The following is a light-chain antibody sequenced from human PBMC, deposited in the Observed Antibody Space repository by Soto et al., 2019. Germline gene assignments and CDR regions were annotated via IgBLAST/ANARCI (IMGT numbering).Light chain of an antibody. CDR2: AAS. CDR1: QGISNW. J-gene: IGKJ3*01. Sequence: DIQMTQSPYSVSASEGDRVSITCRASQGISNWLAWYQQKPGRAPKLLIYAASSLQSGVSSRFSGSGSGTDFTLTISSLQPEDFATYYCQQGNSFPFTFGPGTKVDIK. CDR3: QQGNSFPFT. V-gene: IGKV1D-12*01.